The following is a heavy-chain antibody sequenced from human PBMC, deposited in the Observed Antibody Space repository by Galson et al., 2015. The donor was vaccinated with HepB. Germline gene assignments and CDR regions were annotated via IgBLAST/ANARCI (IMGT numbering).Heavy chain of an antibody. CDR1: GYRFSTYS. J-gene: IGHJ5*02. Sequence: SVKVSCKASGYRFSTYSITWVRQAPGQGLEWMGRISPYNRDTKYARKFQGRVTMTTDTFTSTAYMELRSLRSDDTAFYYCARGALVGVVGGRQNNWFAPWGQGTLVTVSS. D-gene: IGHD2-15*01. CDR3: ARGALVGVVGGRQNNWFAP. V-gene: IGHV1-18*01. CDR2: ISPYNRDT.